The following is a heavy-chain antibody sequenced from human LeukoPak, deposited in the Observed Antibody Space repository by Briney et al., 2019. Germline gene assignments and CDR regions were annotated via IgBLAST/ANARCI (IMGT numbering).Heavy chain of an antibody. CDR1: GFTFDGYA. J-gene: IGHJ4*02. CDR3: AKDNPTTVTEYYFDY. Sequence: GGSLRLSCAASGFTFDGYAMHWVRQAPGKGLEWVSLISGDGGSTYYADSVKGRFTISRDNSKNSLYLQMNSLRTEDTALDYCAKDNPTTVTEYYFDYWGQGTLVTVPS. D-gene: IGHD4-11*01. CDR2: ISGDGGST. V-gene: IGHV3-43*02.